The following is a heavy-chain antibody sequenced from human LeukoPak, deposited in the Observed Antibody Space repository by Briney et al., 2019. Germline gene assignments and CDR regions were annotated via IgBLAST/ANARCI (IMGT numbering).Heavy chain of an antibody. V-gene: IGHV1-69*05. CDR3: ATTCPQYYILTGCFGTYDY. D-gene: IGHD3-9*01. J-gene: IGHJ4*02. Sequence: SVKVSCKASVCTFSSYAISWVRQAPGQGLEWMGGIIPIFGTANYAQKLQGRVTMTTDTSTSTAYMELRSLRSDDTAVYYCATTCPQYYILTGCFGTYDYWGQGTLVTVSS. CDR2: IIPIFGTA. CDR1: VCTFSSYA.